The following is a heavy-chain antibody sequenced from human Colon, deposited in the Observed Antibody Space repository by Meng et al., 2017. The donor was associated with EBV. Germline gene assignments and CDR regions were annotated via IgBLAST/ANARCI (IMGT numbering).Heavy chain of an antibody. J-gene: IGHJ4*02. CDR1: GGSLSSRNW. CDR2: IYHSGST. Sequence: QVQLQESGPGLVKPSGTLSLTCAVSGGSLSSRNWWSWVRQPPGKGLEWIGEIYHSGSTNYNPSLKSRVTISVDESKNQFSLRLSSVTAADKAVYYCARVGAYCGGDCYHPRWGQGTLVTVSS. CDR3: ARVGAYCGGDCYHPR. D-gene: IGHD2-21*02. V-gene: IGHV4-4*02.